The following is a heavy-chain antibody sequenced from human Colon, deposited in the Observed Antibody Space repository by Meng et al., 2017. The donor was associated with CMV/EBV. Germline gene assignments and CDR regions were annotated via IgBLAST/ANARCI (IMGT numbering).Heavy chain of an antibody. V-gene: IGHV1-2*02. CDR2: INPNSGGT. CDR1: GYTFTGYY. CDR3: ATVSSGYYLYFQH. Sequence: VQSGRAGAGVKKPGAAVKVSCKASGYTFTGYYMHWVRQAPGQGLEWMGWINPNSGGTNYAQKFQGRVTMTRDTSISTAYMELSRLRSDDTAVYYCATVSSGYYLYFQHWGQGTLVTVSS. J-gene: IGHJ1*01. D-gene: IGHD3-22*01.